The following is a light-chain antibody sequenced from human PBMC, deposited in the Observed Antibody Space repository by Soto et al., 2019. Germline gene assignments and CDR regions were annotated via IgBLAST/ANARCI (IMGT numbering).Light chain of an antibody. CDR2: DAS. V-gene: IGKV3-11*01. J-gene: IGKJ3*01. CDR1: QSVNNF. Sequence: ETLLTQSPATLSLSPGERDTLSCRARQSVNNFLAWYQQKPGQAPRLLIFDASYSATGAPSRFSGSGSGTDFTLTISSLEPEDFAVYYCQQRGDWPATCGPGTKVEIK. CDR3: QQRGDWPAT.